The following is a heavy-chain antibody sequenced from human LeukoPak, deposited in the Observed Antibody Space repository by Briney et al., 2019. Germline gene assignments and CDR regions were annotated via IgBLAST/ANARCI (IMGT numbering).Heavy chain of an antibody. J-gene: IGHJ4*02. CDR3: ASSRYDSSGYYGIIGY. CDR1: GFTFSSYS. D-gene: IGHD3-22*01. V-gene: IGHV3-21*01. Sequence: GGSLRLSCAASGFTFSSYSMNWVRQAPGKGLEWVSSISRSSNYKYYADSVKGRFTISRDNAKNALYLQMNSLRAEDTALYYCASSRYDSSGYYGIIGYWGQGTLVTVSS. CDR2: ISRSSNYK.